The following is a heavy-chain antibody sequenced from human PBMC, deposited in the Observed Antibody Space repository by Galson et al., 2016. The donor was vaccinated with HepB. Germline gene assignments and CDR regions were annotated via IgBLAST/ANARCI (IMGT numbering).Heavy chain of an antibody. CDR2: ISGYSGDT. CDR3: ARGPLRSDDMDV. J-gene: IGHJ6*03. V-gene: IGHV1-18*04. CDR1: GYTFTKYR. Sequence: SVKVSCKASGYTFTKYRVSWVRQAPGQGLEWMAWISGYSGDTNYSPRFQGRVTLTTDTSTTTVYMEVRSLRSDDTAVYYCARGPLRSDDMDVWGKGTTVTCSS.